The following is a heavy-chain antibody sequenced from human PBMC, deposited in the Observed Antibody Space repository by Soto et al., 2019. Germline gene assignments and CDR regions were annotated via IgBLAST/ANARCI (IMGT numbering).Heavy chain of an antibody. CDR3: ASFFFQAEDGIRDTVPVSAFLLNRSSDL. V-gene: IGHV1-69*01. J-gene: IGHJ2*01. Sequence: KTSGRTFNSYAISWVRQAPGQGLDWLGGIIPIFGTANYAQKFQGRVTITADESTSTAYMELSSLRSEDTAVYYCASFFFQAEDGIRDTVPVSAFLLNRSSDL. CDR1: GRTFNSYA. CDR2: IIPIFGTA. D-gene: IGHD4-17*01.